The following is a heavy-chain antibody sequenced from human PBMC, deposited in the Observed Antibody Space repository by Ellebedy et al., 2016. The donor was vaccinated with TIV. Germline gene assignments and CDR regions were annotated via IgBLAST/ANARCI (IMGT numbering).Heavy chain of an antibody. CDR1: GFTFADFA. J-gene: IGHJ6*02. Sequence: PGGSLRLSCAASGFTFADFAMHWVRQVPGKGLEWVSVITRDGTSTYYADSVKGRFTISRDNSKNSLYLQMNSLRSEATAFYYCAKDQIGATSRDPFYGMDVWGPGTTVTVSS. CDR2: ITRDGTST. CDR3: AKDQIGATSRDPFYGMDV. V-gene: IGHV3-43*02. D-gene: IGHD1-26*01.